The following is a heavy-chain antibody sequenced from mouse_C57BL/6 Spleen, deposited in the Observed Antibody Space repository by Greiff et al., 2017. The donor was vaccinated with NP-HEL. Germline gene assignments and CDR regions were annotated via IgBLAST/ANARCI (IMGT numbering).Heavy chain of an antibody. J-gene: IGHJ3*01. CDR3: ARDSYYDCVAD. D-gene: IGHD2-12*01. V-gene: IGHV14-2*01. Sequence: EVQLQQSGAELVKPGASVKLSCTASGFNIKDSYMHWVKQRTEQGLEWIGRIDPEDGETKYAPKFQGKATITADPSSPTAYLQLSSLKSEDTAVQYWARDSYYDCVADWGQGNRVTVSA. CDR1: GFNIKDSY. CDR2: IDPEDGET.